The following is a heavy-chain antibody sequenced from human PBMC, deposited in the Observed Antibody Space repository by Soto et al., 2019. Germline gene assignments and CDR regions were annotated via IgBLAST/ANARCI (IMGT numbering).Heavy chain of an antibody. CDR3: ARDFGEVSTTWVGYLEF. CDR1: GYNLITHY. Sequence: ASVKVSCKASGYNLITHYMHWVRQAPGQGPEWMGVINPSTGDTSYTQKFQGRVTMARDTYTSTVYMELSNLRYDDTAVYFCARDFGEVSTTWVGYLEFWGQGTPVTVSS. CDR2: INPSTGDT. V-gene: IGHV1-46*01. D-gene: IGHD3-3*01. J-gene: IGHJ4*02.